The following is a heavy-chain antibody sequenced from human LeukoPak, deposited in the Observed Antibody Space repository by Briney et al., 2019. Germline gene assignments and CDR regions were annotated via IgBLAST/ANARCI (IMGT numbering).Heavy chain of an antibody. V-gene: IGHV1-18*01. CDR1: GYTFTSYG. J-gene: IGHJ3*02. CDR3: ARRVAVARRDAFDI. Sequence: ASVKVSCKASGYTFTSYGISWVRQAPGQGLEWMGWISAYNGNTNYAQKLQGRVTMTTDTSTSTAYMELRSLRSDDTAVCYCARRVAVARRDAFDIWGQGTMVTVSS. CDR2: ISAYNGNT. D-gene: IGHD6-19*01.